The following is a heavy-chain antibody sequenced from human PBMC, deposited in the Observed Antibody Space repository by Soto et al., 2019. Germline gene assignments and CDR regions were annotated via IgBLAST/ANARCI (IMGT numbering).Heavy chain of an antibody. V-gene: IGHV4-31*03. D-gene: IGHD5-12*01. Sequence: SETLSLTCTVSGGSISSGGYYWSWIRQHPGKGLEWIGYIYYSGSTYYNPSLKSRVTISVDTSKNQFSLKLSSVTAADTAVYYCARVQGGYNIYYFDYWGQGTLVTVSS. CDR2: IYYSGST. J-gene: IGHJ4*02. CDR3: ARVQGGYNIYYFDY. CDR1: GGSISSGGYY.